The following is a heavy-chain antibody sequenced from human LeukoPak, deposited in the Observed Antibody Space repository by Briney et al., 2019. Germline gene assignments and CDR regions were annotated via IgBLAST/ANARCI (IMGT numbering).Heavy chain of an antibody. CDR1: GYTFTSYG. CDR3: ARDLYYYGSGSSLLFDY. J-gene: IGHJ4*02. V-gene: IGHV1-18*01. D-gene: IGHD3-10*01. Sequence: GASVKVSCKASGYTFTSYGISWVRQAPGQGLEWMGWISAYNGNTNYAQKLQGRVTMTTDTSTSTAYMELRSLRSDDTAVYYCARDLYYYGSGSSLLFDYWGQGTLVTVSS. CDR2: ISAYNGNT.